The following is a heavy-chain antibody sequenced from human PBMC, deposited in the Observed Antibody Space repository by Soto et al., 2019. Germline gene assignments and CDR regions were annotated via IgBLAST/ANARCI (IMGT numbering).Heavy chain of an antibody. Sequence: GESLKISCKASGYNFTAFWIHWVRQVPGKGLEWLGKIDPSDSYTNYSPSFEGHVTISTDNSITTAYLQCSSLRASDTALYFCARVHKIWFDSWAEGTTVAVSS. CDR3: ARVHKIWFDS. CDR2: IDPSDSYT. V-gene: IGHV5-10-1*01. CDR1: GYNFTAFW. J-gene: IGHJ5*01.